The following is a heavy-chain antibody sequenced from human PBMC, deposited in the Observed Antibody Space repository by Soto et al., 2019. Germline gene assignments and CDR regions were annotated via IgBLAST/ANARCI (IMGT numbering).Heavy chain of an antibody. V-gene: IGHV5-10-1*01. D-gene: IGHD6-6*01. CDR2: IDPSNSYT. Sequence: GESLKISCKGSAYSLTRYWISWVRQMPGKGLEWMGRIDPSNSYTNYSPSFQRHVTISADKPFSTDYLQRSSLITSETSMYFCAIGYSSTSSTHS. CDR3: AIGYSSTSSTHS. J-gene: IGHJ5*01. CDR1: AYSLTRYW.